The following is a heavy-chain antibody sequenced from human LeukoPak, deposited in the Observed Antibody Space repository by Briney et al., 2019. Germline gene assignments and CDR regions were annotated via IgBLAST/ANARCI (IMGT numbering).Heavy chain of an antibody. CDR1: GNYW. CDR2: INSDGSWT. J-gene: IGHJ4*02. CDR3: VSFYETY. Sequence: PGGSLRLSCAASGNYWMHWVRQAPGKGLVWVSHINSDGSWTSYADSVKGRFTISKDNANNTVYLQMNNLGAEDTAVYYCVSFYETYWGRGTLVTVSS. V-gene: IGHV3-74*01. D-gene: IGHD2/OR15-2a*01.